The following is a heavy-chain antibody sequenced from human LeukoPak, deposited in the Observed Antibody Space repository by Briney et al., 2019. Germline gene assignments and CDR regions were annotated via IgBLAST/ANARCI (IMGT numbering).Heavy chain of an antibody. J-gene: IGHJ4*02. V-gene: IGHV4-39*07. CDR2: IYYSGST. CDR3: ARGRRPAGLSARYYFDF. Sequence: PSETLSLTCTVSGGSISSSSYYWGWIRQPPGKGLEWIGSIYYSGSTYYNPSLKSRVTISVDTSKNQFSLKLSSVTAADTAVYYCARGRRPAGLSARYYFDFWGQGTLVPVSS. CDR1: GGSISSSSYY. D-gene: IGHD3-16*01.